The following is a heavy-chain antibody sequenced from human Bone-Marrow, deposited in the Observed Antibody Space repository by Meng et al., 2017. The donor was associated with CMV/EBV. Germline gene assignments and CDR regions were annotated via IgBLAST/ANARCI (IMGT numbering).Heavy chain of an antibody. D-gene: IGHD2-2*01. V-gene: IGHV3-48*03. CDR2: ISSSGSTT. J-gene: IGHJ6*02. CDR3: ARDARHVVGRRSVSGGMDV. Sequence: GRSLRLTWAPSAFTLSTYEMSCVRQAPGKGLEWVSYISSSGSTTYYADSVKGRFTISRDNAKNSLYLQMNSLRAEDTAVYYCARDARHVVGRRSVSGGMDVWGQGTTVTVSS. CDR1: AFTLSTYE.